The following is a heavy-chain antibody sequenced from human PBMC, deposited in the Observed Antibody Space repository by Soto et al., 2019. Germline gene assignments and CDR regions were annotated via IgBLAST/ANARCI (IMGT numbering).Heavy chain of an antibody. Sequence: GVLRLSCAASGVTFSSYAMSWVRQAPGKGLEWVSVISSSGGSTYYADSVKGRFTISRDTSKTTLYLQMNSLRAEDTAVYYCATYSGNYERYGVYYGMDVWGQGTTVTVSS. J-gene: IGHJ6*02. CDR2: ISSSGGST. V-gene: IGHV3-23*01. CDR1: GVTFSSYA. CDR3: ATYSGNYERYGVYYGMDV. D-gene: IGHD1-26*01.